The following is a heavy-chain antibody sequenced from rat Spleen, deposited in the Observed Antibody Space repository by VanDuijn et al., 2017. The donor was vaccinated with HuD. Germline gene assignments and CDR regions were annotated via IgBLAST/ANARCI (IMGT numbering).Heavy chain of an antibody. CDR2: ISPGGGST. J-gene: IGHJ3*01. Sequence: EVKLVESGGGLVQPGRSLKLSCAASGFTFDDYGMAWVRQAPTKGLEWVAYISPGGGSTYYRDSMKGRFTISRDNAKSTLYLQMDSLRSDDTATYYCARPYYYDAPFAYWGQGTLVTVSS. CDR1: GFTFDDYG. D-gene: IGHD1-12*01. CDR3: ARPYYYDAPFAY. V-gene: IGHV5S13*01.